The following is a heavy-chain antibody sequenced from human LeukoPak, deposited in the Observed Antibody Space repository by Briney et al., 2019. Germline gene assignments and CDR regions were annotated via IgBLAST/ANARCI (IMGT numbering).Heavy chain of an antibody. CDR1: GFTFSNYA. CDR2: LSGTGGST. D-gene: IGHD2-2*01. CDR3: AKGYISIYQAFDY. Sequence: GGSLRLSCAASGFTFSNYAMSWVRQAPGKGLEWVSTLSGTGGSTYYADSVKGRFTISRDNSKNTLYLQVSSLRAEDTAVYYCAKGYISIYQAFDYWGQGTLVTVSS. J-gene: IGHJ4*02. V-gene: IGHV3-23*01.